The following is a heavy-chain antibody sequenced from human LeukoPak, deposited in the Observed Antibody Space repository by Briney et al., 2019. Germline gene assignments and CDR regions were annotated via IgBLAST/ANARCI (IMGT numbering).Heavy chain of an antibody. J-gene: IGHJ6*03. D-gene: IGHD1-1*01. CDR3: AREVLYYYYMDV. CDR2: IFPSGGEI. V-gene: IGHV3-21*01. CDR1: GFTFSTFA. Sequence: GGSLRLSCAASGFTFSTFAMIWVRQPPGKGLEWVSSIFPSGGEIHYADSVKGRFTISRDNAKNSLYLQMNSLRAEDTAVYYCAREVLYYYYMDVWGKGTTVTISS.